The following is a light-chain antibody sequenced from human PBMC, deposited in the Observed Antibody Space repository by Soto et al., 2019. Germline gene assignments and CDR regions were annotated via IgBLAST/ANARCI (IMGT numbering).Light chain of an antibody. Sequence: QSVLTQPASVSGSPGQSITISCTGTSSDIGAYNFVSWYQQHPGKAPKLMLYDVNIRPSRVSNRFSGSKSGNTASLTISGLQAEDEAGYYCTSWTTSTTMIFGGGTKVTVL. CDR2: DVN. CDR3: TSWTTSTTMI. J-gene: IGLJ2*01. CDR1: SSDIGAYNF. V-gene: IGLV2-14*03.